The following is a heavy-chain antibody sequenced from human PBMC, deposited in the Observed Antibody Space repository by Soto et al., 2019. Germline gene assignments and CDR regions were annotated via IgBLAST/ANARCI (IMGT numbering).Heavy chain of an antibody. Sequence: GGSLRISCAASGFPFSDHAMHWVRQTPGKGLEWVSAITGRGDSTYYADSVKGRFTISRDNSKCTLYLQMMSLRAEDTAVYYCAKDLYVQPPSGWFDPWGQGTVVTVSS. CDR3: AKDLYVQPPSGWFDP. V-gene: IGHV3-23*01. CDR2: ITGRGDST. D-gene: IGHD1-26*01. J-gene: IGHJ5*02. CDR1: GFPFSDHA.